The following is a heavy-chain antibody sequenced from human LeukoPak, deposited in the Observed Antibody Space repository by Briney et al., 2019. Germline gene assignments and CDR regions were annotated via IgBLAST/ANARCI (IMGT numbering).Heavy chain of an antibody. CDR3: ARDPTSSWEAAFDI. CDR1: GFTFSDSY. D-gene: IGHD1-26*01. Sequence: PGGSLRLSCAASGFTFSDSYMTWVRQAPGKGVEWVAYISGSGHDINYSDSVKGRFTISRDNAKNSLYLQMSSLRAEDTAVYYCARDPTSSWEAAFDIWGQGTMVTVSS. CDR2: ISGSGHDI. J-gene: IGHJ3*02. V-gene: IGHV3-11*04.